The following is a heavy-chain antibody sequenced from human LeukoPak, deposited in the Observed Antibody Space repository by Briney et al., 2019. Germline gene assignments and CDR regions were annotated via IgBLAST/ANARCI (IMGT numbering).Heavy chain of an antibody. D-gene: IGHD2-2*01. CDR2: IYYSGST. CDR3: ARDQQYQRPAGWFDP. CDR1: GGSISGYY. V-gene: IGHV4-59*08. J-gene: IGHJ5*02. Sequence: PSETLSLTCTVSGGSISGYYWSWIRQPLGKGLEWIGYIYYSGSTNYNPSLKSRVTISVDTSKNQFSLKLSSVTAADTAVYYCARDQQYQRPAGWFDPWGQGTLVTVSS.